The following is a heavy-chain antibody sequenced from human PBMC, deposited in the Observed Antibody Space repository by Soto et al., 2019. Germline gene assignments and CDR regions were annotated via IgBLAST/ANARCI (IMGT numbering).Heavy chain of an antibody. Sequence: GGSLRLSCAASGFTFSSYGMHWVRQAPGKGLEWVAVIWYDGSNKYYADSVKGRFTISRDNSKNTLYLQMNSLRAEDTAVYYCARDGRKFGYCSGGSCYRRSLNWFDPWGQGTLVTVSS. CDR2: IWYDGSNK. D-gene: IGHD2-15*01. CDR3: ARDGRKFGYCSGGSCYRRSLNWFDP. J-gene: IGHJ5*02. V-gene: IGHV3-33*01. CDR1: GFTFSSYG.